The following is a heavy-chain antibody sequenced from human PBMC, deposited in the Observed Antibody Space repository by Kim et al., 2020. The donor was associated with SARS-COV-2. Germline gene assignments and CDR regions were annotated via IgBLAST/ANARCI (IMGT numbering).Heavy chain of an antibody. V-gene: IGHV7-4-1*02. CDR3: ARDYGSVTTFAFDI. CDR1: GYTFTSYA. CDR2: INTNTGNP. Sequence: ASVKVSCKASGYTFTSYAMNWVRQAPGQGLEWMGWINTNTGNPTYAQGFTGRFVFSLDTSVSTAYLQISSLKAEDTAVYYCARDYGSVTTFAFDIWGQGTMVTVSS. J-gene: IGHJ3*02. D-gene: IGHD4-17*01.